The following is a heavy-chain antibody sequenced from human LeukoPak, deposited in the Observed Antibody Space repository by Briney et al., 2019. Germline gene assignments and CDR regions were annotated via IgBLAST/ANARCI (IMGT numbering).Heavy chain of an antibody. V-gene: IGHV1-8*03. CDR3: ARWERGYYDSSGYYYGLSSAFDI. Sequence: GASVKVSCKASGYTFTSYDINWVRQATGPGLEWMGWMNPNSGNTGYAQKFQGRVTITRNTSISTAYMELSSLRSEDTAVYYCARWERGYYDSSGYYYGLSSAFDIWGQGTMVTVSS. CDR2: MNPNSGNT. CDR1: GYTFTSYD. D-gene: IGHD3-22*01. J-gene: IGHJ3*02.